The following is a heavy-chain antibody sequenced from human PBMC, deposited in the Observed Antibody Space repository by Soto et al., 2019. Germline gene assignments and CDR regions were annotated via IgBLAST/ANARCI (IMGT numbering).Heavy chain of an antibody. Sequence: QMQLVQSGPEVKKPGTSVKVSCKASGFTFTSSAMQWVRQARGQRLEWIGWIVVGSGNTNYAQKFQERVTITRDMXTXTXXMELSSLRAEDTAVYYCAATRRAAAGTARYWYFDLWGRGTLVTVSS. CDR2: IVVGSGNT. CDR3: AATRRAAAGTARYWYFDL. D-gene: IGHD6-13*01. J-gene: IGHJ2*01. CDR1: GFTFTSSA. V-gene: IGHV1-58*02.